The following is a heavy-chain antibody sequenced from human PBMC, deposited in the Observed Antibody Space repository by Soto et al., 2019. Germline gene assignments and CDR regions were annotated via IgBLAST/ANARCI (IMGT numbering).Heavy chain of an antibody. CDR3: ARPHCTATRCYVYHYGFDV. D-gene: IGHD2-8*02. Sequence: QVQLVESGGGVVQPERSLRLSCAAAGSTFTNYAVHWVRQAPGKGREWVAVISSDGSHQYYAESVRGRFTISRDNFKTTVSLQRNSLRPEDPAVYSCARPHCTATRCYVYHYGFDVWGQGTTVTVSS. V-gene: IGHV3-30*04. J-gene: IGHJ6*02. CDR1: GSTFTNYA. CDR2: ISSDGSHQ.